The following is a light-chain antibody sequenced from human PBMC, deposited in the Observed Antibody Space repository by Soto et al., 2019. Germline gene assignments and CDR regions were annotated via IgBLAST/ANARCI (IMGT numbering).Light chain of an antibody. CDR3: LQDYNYPFT. CDR1: QGIRND. Sequence: AIPMTQSPSSLSASVGDRVTITCRASQGIRNDLGWYQQKPGKAPRLLIYAASSLQTGIPSRFSGSGSGTDFTLTISSLQPEDFATYYCLQDYNYPFTFGHGTKVEIK. V-gene: IGKV1-6*01. J-gene: IGKJ3*01. CDR2: AAS.